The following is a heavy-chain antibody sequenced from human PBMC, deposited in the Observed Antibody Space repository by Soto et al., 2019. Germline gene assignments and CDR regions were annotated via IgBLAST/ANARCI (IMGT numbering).Heavy chain of an antibody. D-gene: IGHD3-22*01. CDR3: ARGSGYYYWDDY. J-gene: IGHJ4*02. V-gene: IGHV1-3*01. CDR1: GYTFTSYA. Sequence: ASVKVSCKASGYTFTSYAVHWVRQAPGQRLEWMGWINAGNGNTKYSQKFQGRVTITRDTSASTAYMELSSLRSEDTAVYYCARGSGYYYWDDYWGQGTRVTVSS. CDR2: INAGNGNT.